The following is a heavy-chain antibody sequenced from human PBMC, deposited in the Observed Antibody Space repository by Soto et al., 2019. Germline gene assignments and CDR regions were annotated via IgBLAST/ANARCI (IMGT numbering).Heavy chain of an antibody. CDR2: INSDGSST. J-gene: IGHJ3*02. V-gene: IGHV3-74*01. CDR1: GFTFSSYW. D-gene: IGHD6-6*01. CDR3: ARDRGSSSPKDAFDI. Sequence: GGSLRLSCAASGFTFSSYWMHWVRQAPGKGLVWVSRINSDGSSTGYADSVKGRFTISRDNAKNTLYLQMNSLRAEDTAVHYCARDRGSSSPKDAFDIWSQGTMVTVSS.